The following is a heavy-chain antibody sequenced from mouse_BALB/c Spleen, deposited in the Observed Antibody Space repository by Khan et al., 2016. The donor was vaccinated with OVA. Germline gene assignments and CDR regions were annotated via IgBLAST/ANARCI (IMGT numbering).Heavy chain of an antibody. CDR1: GFSLSSSGIS. CDR2: IYWDDDK. J-gene: IGHJ4*01. Sequence: QVQLKESGPGILQPSQTLSLTCSFSGFSLSSSGISVSWIRQPSGKGLELLAHIYWDDDKRYHPSLNSLLTTSKDTTRHHLFLNITNAETAYTATYYCSRSSWLHCYDIDYWGQGTSVIVSS. D-gene: IGHD2-2*01. CDR3: SRSSWLHCYDIDY. V-gene: IGHV8-12*01.